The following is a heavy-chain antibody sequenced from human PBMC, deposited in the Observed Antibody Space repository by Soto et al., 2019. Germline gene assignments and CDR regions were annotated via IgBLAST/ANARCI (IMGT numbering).Heavy chain of an antibody. V-gene: IGHV3-7*01. CDR3: AIVGATTEIDAFDI. CDR2: IKQDGSEK. J-gene: IGHJ3*02. D-gene: IGHD1-26*01. Sequence: GGSLRLSCAASGFTFSSYWMSWVRQAPGKGLEWVANIKQDGSEKYYVDSVKGRSTISRDNAKNSLYLQMNSLRAEDTAVYYCAIVGATTEIDAFDIWGQGTMVTVSS. CDR1: GFTFSSYW.